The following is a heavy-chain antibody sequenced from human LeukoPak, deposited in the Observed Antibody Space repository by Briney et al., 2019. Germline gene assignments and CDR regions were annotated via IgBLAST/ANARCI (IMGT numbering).Heavy chain of an antibody. V-gene: IGHV3-11*06. CDR1: GFTFSDYY. D-gene: IGHD5-18*01. J-gene: IGHJ4*02. CDR2: ISSSSSYT. Sequence: GGPLTLSCAASGFTFSDYYMSWIRQAPGKGLEWVSYISSSSSYTNYADSVKGRFTISRDNAKNSLHLQMNSLRAEDTAVYYCAASTKHTAMVDYWGQGTLVTVSS. CDR3: AASTKHTAMVDY.